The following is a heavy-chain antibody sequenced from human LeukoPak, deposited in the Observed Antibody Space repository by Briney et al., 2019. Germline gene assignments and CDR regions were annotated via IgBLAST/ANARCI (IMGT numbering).Heavy chain of an antibody. D-gene: IGHD5-24*01. CDR1: RFTFGDYA. CDR3: ARQAHTTRWLPI. V-gene: IGHV3-49*04. J-gene: IGHJ3*02. CDR2: IRSKAYDETT. Sequence: PGRSLRLSCVGSRFTFGDYAFSWVRQAPGKGLEWIGVIRSKAYDETTDYAASVKGRFTISRNDSKNIVYLEMNNLKSDGTALYYCARQAHTTRWLPIWGQGTTVTVSS.